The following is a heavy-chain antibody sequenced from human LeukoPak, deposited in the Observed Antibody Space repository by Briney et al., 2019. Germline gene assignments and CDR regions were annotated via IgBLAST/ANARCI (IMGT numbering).Heavy chain of an antibody. D-gene: IGHD5-12*01. CDR3: ASANGGYLLDAFDI. J-gene: IGHJ3*02. CDR1: GGSISSYY. CDR2: IYYSGST. Sequence: SETLSLTCTVSGGSISSYYWSWIRQPPGKGLEWIGYIYYSGSTNYNPSLKSRVTISVDTSKNQFSLKLSSVTAADTAVYYCASANGGYLLDAFDIWGQGTMVTVSS. V-gene: IGHV4-59*01.